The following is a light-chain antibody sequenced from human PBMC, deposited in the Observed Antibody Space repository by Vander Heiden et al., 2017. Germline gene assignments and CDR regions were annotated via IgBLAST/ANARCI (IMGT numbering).Light chain of an antibody. Sequence: EIVMTQSPATLSVSPGVSATLSCRASQSVSSNLAWYQQKPGQAPRLLIYGASPRATGIPARFSGSGSGTEFTLTISSLQSEDIAVYYCQQNNNWPCTFGQWTRLEIK. CDR2: GAS. CDR1: QSVSSN. V-gene: IGKV3-15*01. CDR3: QQNNNWPCT. J-gene: IGKJ2*02.